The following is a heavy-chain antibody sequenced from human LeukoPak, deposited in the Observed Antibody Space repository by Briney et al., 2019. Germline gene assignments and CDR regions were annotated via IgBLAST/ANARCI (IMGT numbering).Heavy chain of an antibody. V-gene: IGHV4-34*01. Sequence: SETLSLTCAVYGGSFSGYYWSWIRQPPGKGLEWIGEINHSGSTNYNPSLKSRVTISVDTSKNQFSLKLSSVTAADTAVYYCARGPRFFDYWGQGTLVTVSS. CDR3: ARGPRFFDY. CDR1: GGSFSGYY. J-gene: IGHJ4*02. CDR2: INHSGST.